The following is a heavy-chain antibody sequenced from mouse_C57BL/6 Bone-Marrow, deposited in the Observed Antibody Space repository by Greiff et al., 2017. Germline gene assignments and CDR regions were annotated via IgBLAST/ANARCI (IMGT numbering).Heavy chain of an antibody. D-gene: IGHD3-2*02. CDR2: INPYNGGT. V-gene: IGHV1-19*01. CDR3: ARDSSGTTWFAY. CDR1: GYTFTDYY. Sequence: VQLQQSGPVLVKPGASVKMSCKASGYTFTDYYMNWVKQSHRKSLEWIGVINPYNGGTSYNQKFKGKATLTVDKSSSTAYMELNSLTSEDSAVYYCARDSSGTTWFAYWGQGTLVTVSA. J-gene: IGHJ3*01.